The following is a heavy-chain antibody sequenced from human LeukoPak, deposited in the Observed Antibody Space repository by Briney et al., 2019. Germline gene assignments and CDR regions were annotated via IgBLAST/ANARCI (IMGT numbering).Heavy chain of an antibody. D-gene: IGHD5-18*01. Sequence: PSQTLSLTCTVSGGSISSGSYYWSWIRQPAGKGLEWIGRIYTSGSTNYNPSLKSRVTISVDTSKNQFSLKLSSVTAADTAVYYCARASPWIQLWLRSGSHSYFDYWGQGTLVTVSS. V-gene: IGHV4-61*02. CDR1: GGSISSGSYY. J-gene: IGHJ4*02. CDR2: IYTSGST. CDR3: ARASPWIQLWLRSGSHSYFDY.